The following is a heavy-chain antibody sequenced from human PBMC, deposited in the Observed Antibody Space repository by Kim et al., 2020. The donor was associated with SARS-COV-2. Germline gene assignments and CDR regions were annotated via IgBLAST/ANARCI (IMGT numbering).Heavy chain of an antibody. CDR2: SYTSGST. Sequence: SETLSLTCTVSGGSISSYHWSWIRQPAGKGLEWIGRSYTSGSTSYNPYLTRRGTMSVDTSKNQFSLKLSSMPAADTAVAYCARAAGPYSSSSGFLDYYYG. CDR1: GGSISSYH. J-gene: IGHJ6*01. V-gene: IGHV4-4*07. D-gene: IGHD6-6*01. CDR3: ARAAGPYSSSSGFLDYYYG.